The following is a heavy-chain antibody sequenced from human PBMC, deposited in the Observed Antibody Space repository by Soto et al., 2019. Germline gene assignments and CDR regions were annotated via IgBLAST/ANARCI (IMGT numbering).Heavy chain of an antibody. J-gene: IGHJ4*02. Sequence: QVQLVESGGGVVQPGRSLRLSCAASGFTFSSYGMHWVREAPGKGLEWVAVISYDGSYKYYADSVKGRFTISRDNSKNTLYLQMNSLRAEDTAVYYCAKWNGGFDYWGQGTLVTVSS. CDR3: AKWNGGFDY. D-gene: IGHD3-16*01. CDR1: GFTFSSYG. CDR2: ISYDGSYK. V-gene: IGHV3-30*18.